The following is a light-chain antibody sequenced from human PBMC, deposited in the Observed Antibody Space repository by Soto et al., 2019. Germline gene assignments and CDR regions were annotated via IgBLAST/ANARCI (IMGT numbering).Light chain of an antibody. CDR1: TSNIGTYT. V-gene: IGLV1-44*01. CDR3: AAWDDSLNGVV. Sequence: QSVLTQSPSVSGTPGQGVTISCSGGTSNIGTYTVNWYQQLPGTAPKVLIYVDNQRPSGVADRFSGSKSGTSASLAISGLQSEDEADYYCAAWDDSLNGVVFGGGTQLTVL. CDR2: VDN. J-gene: IGLJ2*01.